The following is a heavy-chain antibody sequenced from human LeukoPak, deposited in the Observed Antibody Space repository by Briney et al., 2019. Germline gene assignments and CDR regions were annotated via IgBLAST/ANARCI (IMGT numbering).Heavy chain of an antibody. CDR2: ISSGGSTT. J-gene: IGHJ4*02. V-gene: IGHV3-48*01. CDR3: AKDTRYFDY. Sequence: GGSLRLSCAASGFIFSDYNMNWVRQAPGKGLEWVSYISSGGSTTYYADSVKGRFTISRDNSKNTLYLQMNSLRAEDTAVYYCAKDTRYFDYWGQGTLVTVSS. CDR1: GFIFSDYN.